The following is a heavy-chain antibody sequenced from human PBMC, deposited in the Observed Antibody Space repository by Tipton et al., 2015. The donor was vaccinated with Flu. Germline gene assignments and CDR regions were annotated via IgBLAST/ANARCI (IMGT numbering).Heavy chain of an antibody. J-gene: IGHJ4*02. D-gene: IGHD3-3*01. CDR3: ARMRWSGYYTREFDY. CDR1: GYSFTSYW. CDR2: IYPGDSDT. Sequence: QLVQSGAEVKKPGESLKISCKGSGYSFTSYWIGWVRQMPGKGLEWMGIIYPGDSDTRYSPSLQGQVTISADKSISTAYLQWSSLKASHTAMYYCARMRWSGYYTREFDYWGQGTLVTVSS. V-gene: IGHV5-51*01.